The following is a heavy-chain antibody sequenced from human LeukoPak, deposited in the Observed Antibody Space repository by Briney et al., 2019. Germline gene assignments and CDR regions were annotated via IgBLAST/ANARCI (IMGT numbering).Heavy chain of an antibody. Sequence: ASVKVSCKASGYTFTGYYMHWVRQAPGQGLEWMGWINPNSGGTNYAQKFQGRVTMTRGTSISTAYMELSRLRSDDTAVYYCASLVVVVAATDPGGYWGQGTLVTVSS. V-gene: IGHV1-2*02. CDR3: ASLVVVVAATDPGGY. J-gene: IGHJ4*02. CDR1: GYTFTGYY. D-gene: IGHD2-15*01. CDR2: INPNSGGT.